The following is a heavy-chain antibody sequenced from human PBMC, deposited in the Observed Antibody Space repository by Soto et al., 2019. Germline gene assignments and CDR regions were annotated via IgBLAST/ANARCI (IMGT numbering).Heavy chain of an antibody. CDR2: IYYSGST. CDR3: ASWYSSSPIDY. D-gene: IGHD6-6*01. J-gene: IGHJ4*02. CDR1: GGSISSSSYY. Sequence: PLETLSLTCTVSGGSISSSSYYWGWIRQPPGKGLEWIGSIYYSGSTYYNPSLKSRVTISVDTSKNQFSLKLSSVTAADTAVYYCASWYSSSPIDYWGQGTLVTVSS. V-gene: IGHV4-39*01.